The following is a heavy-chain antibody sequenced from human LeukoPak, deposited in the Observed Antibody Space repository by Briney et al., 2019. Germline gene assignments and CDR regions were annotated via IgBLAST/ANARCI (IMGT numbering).Heavy chain of an antibody. CDR3: AAPRGYSSGWYSPLNWFDP. CDR2: IYYSGST. Sequence: SETLSLTCTVSGGSISSSSYYWGWIRQPPGKGLEWIGSIYYSGSTYYNPSLKSQVTISVDTSKNQFSLKLSSVTAADTAVYYCAAPRGYSSGWYSPLNWFDPWGQGTLVTVSS. V-gene: IGHV4-39*01. J-gene: IGHJ5*02. CDR1: GGSISSSSYY. D-gene: IGHD6-19*01.